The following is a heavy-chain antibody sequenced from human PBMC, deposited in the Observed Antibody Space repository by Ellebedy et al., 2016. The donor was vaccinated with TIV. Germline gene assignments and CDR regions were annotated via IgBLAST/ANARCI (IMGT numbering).Heavy chain of an antibody. CDR1: GFTVSANY. CDR3: ASETFNDVDLKVWGVFDL. Sequence: GGSLRLSCAASGFTVSANYMSWVRQAPGKGLEWVSLITTGSATYYADSVKGRFTISRDNSKNTLYLQINSLRADDTAVYYCASETFNDVDLKVWGVFDLWGQGIMVTVSS. J-gene: IGHJ3*01. CDR2: ITTGSAT. V-gene: IGHV3-66*01. D-gene: IGHD1-1*01.